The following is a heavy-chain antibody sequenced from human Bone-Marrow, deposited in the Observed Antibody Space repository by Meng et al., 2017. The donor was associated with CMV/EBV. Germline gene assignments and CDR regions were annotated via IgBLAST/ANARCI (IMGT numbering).Heavy chain of an antibody. D-gene: IGHD6-6*01. CDR3: ARVVSSSSPWYYYGMDV. V-gene: IGHV1-18*01. CDR2: ISAYNGNT. CDR1: GYTFTSYG. Sequence: ASVKVSCKASGYTFTSYGISWVRQAPGQGLEWMGWISAYNGNTNYAQKLQGRVTMTTDTSTSTAYMELRSPRSDDTAVYYCARVVSSSSPWYYYGMDVWGQGTTVTVSS. J-gene: IGHJ6*02.